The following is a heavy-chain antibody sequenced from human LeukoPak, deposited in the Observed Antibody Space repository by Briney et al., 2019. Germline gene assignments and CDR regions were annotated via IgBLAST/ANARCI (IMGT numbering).Heavy chain of an antibody. V-gene: IGHV1-69*05. CDR2: IIPIFGTA. CDR1: GGTFSSYA. J-gene: IGHJ4*02. CDR3: ASSPTTVTTSLVY. Sequence: GASVKVSCKASGGTFSSYAISWVRQAPGQGLEWMGRIIPIFGTANYAQKFQGRVTITTDESTSTAYMELSSLRSEDTDVYYCASSPTTVTTSLVYWGQGTLVTVSS. D-gene: IGHD4-17*01.